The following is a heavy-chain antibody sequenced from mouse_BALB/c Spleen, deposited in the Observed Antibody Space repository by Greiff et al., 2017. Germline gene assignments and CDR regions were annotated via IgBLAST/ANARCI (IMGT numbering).Heavy chain of an antibody. D-gene: IGHD2-3*01. CDR3: ARHDGYYFDY. Sequence: EVQLQESGGGLVKPGGSLKLSCAASGFTFSSYAMSWVRQTPEKRLEWVATISSGGSYTYYPDSVKGRFTISRDNAKNTLYLQMSSLRSEDTAMYYCARHDGYYFDYWGQGTTLTVSS. V-gene: IGHV5-9-3*01. CDR1: GFTFSSYA. J-gene: IGHJ2*01. CDR2: ISSGGSYT.